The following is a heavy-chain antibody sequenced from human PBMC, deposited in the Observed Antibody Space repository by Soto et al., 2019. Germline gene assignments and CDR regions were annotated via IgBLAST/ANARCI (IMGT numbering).Heavy chain of an antibody. Sequence: EVQLVESGGGLIHPGGSLRLSCGASGFTVSTTYMSWVRQAPGKGLEWVSTMYTGGSTSYADSVKGRFTISRDTAKNTLYLQMNSLRVEDAAVYYCAGGGGYSGYDGHASWGQGTLVTVSS. CDR2: MYTGGST. D-gene: IGHD5-12*01. V-gene: IGHV3-53*01. J-gene: IGHJ5*02. CDR3: AGGGGYSGYDGHAS. CDR1: GFTVSTTY.